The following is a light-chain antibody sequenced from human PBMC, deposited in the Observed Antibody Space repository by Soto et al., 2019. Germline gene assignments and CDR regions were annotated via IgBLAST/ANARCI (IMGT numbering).Light chain of an antibody. CDR1: SSYIGSYNY. J-gene: IGLJ2*01. V-gene: IGLV2-8*01. CDR2: EVN. CDR3: TSYAGSNNTVV. Sequence: QSALTQPPSASGSPGQSVTISCTVTSSYIGSYNYVSWYQQHPDKAPKLMSFEVNERPSGVPDRFSGSKSGNTASLTVSGLQAEDEAYYYCTSYAGSNNTVVFGGGTKLTVL.